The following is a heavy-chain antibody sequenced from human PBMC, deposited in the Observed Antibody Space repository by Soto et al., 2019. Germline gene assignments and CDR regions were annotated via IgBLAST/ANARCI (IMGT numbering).Heavy chain of an antibody. J-gene: IGHJ6*02. CDR3: TRDGLGYSGYDSYYYYGMDV. D-gene: IGHD5-12*01. CDR1: GFTFGDYA. Sequence: PGGSLRFSCTASGFTFGDYALNWVRQAPGKGLEWVGFIRSKTYGGTTEYAASVKGRFTISRDDSKSIAYLQMNSLKTEDTAVYYCTRDGLGYSGYDSYYYYGMDVWGQGTTVTVSS. V-gene: IGHV3-49*04. CDR2: IRSKTYGGTT.